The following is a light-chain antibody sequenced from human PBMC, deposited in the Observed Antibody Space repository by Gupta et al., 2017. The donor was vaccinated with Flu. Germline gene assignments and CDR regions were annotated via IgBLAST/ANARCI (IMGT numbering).Light chain of an antibody. Sequence: ALTQPASVSGSPGQSITISCTGTSSDVGGYNYVSWYQQHPGKAPKLMIYEVRNRPSGVSNRFSGSKSGNTASLTISVLKAEDEGDYYCSSYTSSVVVFGGGTKLTVL. J-gene: IGLJ2*01. CDR1: SSDVGGYNY. CDR3: SSYTSSVVV. CDR2: EVR. V-gene: IGLV2-14*01.